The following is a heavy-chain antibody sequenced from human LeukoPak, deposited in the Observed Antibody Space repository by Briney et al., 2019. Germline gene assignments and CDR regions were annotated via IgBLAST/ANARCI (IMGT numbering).Heavy chain of an antibody. CDR1: GFTFSDYY. J-gene: IGHJ3*02. CDR3: AREPDSSGYYGSFDI. CDR2: INWNGGST. D-gene: IGHD3-22*01. V-gene: IGHV3-20*04. Sequence: GGSLRLSCAASGFTFSDYYMSWIRQAPGKGLEWVSGINWNGGSTGYADSVKGRFTISRDNAKNSLYLQMNSLRAEDTALYYCAREPDSSGYYGSFDIWGQGTMVTVSS.